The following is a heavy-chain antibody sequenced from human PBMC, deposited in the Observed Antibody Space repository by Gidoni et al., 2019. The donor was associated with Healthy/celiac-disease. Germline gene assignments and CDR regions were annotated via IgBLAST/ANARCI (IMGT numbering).Heavy chain of an antibody. D-gene: IGHD3-10*01. Sequence: EVQLLESGGGLVQPGGSLRLSCAASGFTFRSYAMSWVRQAPGKGLEWVSAISGSGGSTYYADSVKGRFTISRDNSKNTLYLQMNSLRAEDTAVYYCAKMGSGSSPSSYYYMDVWGKGTTVTVSS. CDR2: ISGSGGST. CDR3: AKMGSGSSPSSYYYMDV. J-gene: IGHJ6*03. CDR1: GFTFRSYA. V-gene: IGHV3-23*01.